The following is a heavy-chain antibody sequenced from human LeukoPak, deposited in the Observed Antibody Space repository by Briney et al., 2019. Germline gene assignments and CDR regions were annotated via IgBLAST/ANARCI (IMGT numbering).Heavy chain of an antibody. CDR2: IKQDGSEK. CDR1: GFTFGDYA. V-gene: IGHV3-7*01. D-gene: IGHD6-19*01. CDR3: ARVYSSGWYGGYYYYMDV. Sequence: PGRSLRLSCAASGFTFGDYAMHWVRQAPGKGLEWVANIKQDGSEKYYVDSVKGRFTISRDNAKNSLYLQMNSLRAEDTAVYYCARVYSSGWYGGYYYYMDVWGKGTTVTVSS. J-gene: IGHJ6*03.